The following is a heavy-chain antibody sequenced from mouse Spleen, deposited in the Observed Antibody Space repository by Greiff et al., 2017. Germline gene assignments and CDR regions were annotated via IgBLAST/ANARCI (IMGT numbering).Heavy chain of an antibody. CDR3: AREKGYFYYFDY. CDR2: ISSGGSYT. D-gene: IGHD3-1*01. Sequence: EVHLVESGGDLVKPGGSLKLSCAASGFTFSSYGMSWVRQTPDKRLEWVATISSGGSYTYYPDSVKGRFTISRDNAKNTLYLQMSSLKSEDTAMYYCAREKGYFYYFDYWGQGTTLTVSS. V-gene: IGHV5-6*01. J-gene: IGHJ2*01. CDR1: GFTFSSYG.